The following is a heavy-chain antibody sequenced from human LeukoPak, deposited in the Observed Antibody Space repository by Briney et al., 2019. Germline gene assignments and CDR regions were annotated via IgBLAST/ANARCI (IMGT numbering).Heavy chain of an antibody. CDR3: AKKAYCSGGVCYAPDY. D-gene: IGHD2-8*02. J-gene: IGHJ4*02. CDR2: ISSSGDAT. CDR1: GFTFSSYA. Sequence: GESLKISCAASGFTFSSYAMSWVRQAPGKGLEWVSTISSSGDATYYADSVKGRFTISRDNSKNTLYLQMNSLRVEDTAVYYCAKKAYCSGGVCYAPDYWGQGTLVTVSS. V-gene: IGHV3-23*01.